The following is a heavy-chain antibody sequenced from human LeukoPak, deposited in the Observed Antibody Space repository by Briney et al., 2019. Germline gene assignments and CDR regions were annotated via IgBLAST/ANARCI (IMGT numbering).Heavy chain of an antibody. CDR3: ASADCSTYYYDSSGSNDAFDI. D-gene: IGHD3-22*01. CDR2: ISSSGSTI. J-gene: IGHJ3*02. Sequence: GGALRLSCAASGFTFSSYEMNWVRQAPGKGLEWVSYISSSGSTIYYAGSVKGRFTIYRDNAKNSLYLHMNSLRAEDTDVYYCASADCSTYYYDSSGSNDAFDIWGQGTMVTVSS. CDR1: GFTFSSYE. V-gene: IGHV3-48*03.